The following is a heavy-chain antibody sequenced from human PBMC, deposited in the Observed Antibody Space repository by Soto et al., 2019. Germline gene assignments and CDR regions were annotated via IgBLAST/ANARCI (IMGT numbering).Heavy chain of an antibody. CDR2: ISSSGSTI. CDR1: GFTFSDYY. Sequence: QVQLVESGGGLVKPGGSLRLSCAASGFTFSDYYMSWIRQAPGKGLEWVSYISSSGSTIYYADSVKGRFTISRDNAKNSLYLQMNSLRVEDTAVYYCARVNTMVRGVIIKVMYDYYYMDVWGKGTTVTVSS. J-gene: IGHJ6*03. CDR3: ARVNTMVRGVIIKVMYDYYYMDV. D-gene: IGHD3-10*01. V-gene: IGHV3-11*01.